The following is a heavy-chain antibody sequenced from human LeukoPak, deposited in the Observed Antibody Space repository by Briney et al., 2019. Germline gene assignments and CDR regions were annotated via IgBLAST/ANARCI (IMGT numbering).Heavy chain of an antibody. CDR1: GYTFTSYG. V-gene: IGHV1-18*01. Sequence: ASVKVSSTASGYTFTSYGISWVRQAPGQGLEWMGWISAYNGNTNYAQKLQGRVTMTTDTSTSTAYMELRSLRSDDTAVYYCARGIGDALLWFGELSHYYYMDVWGKGTTVTVS. J-gene: IGHJ6*03. CDR3: ARGIGDALLWFGELSHYYYMDV. D-gene: IGHD3-10*01. CDR2: ISAYNGNT.